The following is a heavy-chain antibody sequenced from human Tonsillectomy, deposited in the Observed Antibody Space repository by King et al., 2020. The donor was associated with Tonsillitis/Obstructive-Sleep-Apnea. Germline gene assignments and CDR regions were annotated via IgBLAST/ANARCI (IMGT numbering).Heavy chain of an antibody. D-gene: IGHD3-10*01. CDR3: AKAMVQGIIITIFDY. Sequence: VQLVESGGGLVQPGGSLRLSCAASGITFSSDAMSWVRQAPGKGLEWVSTISCGGGSTYYAVTVKGRFTISRDNSKNTLYLQMNSLRAEDTAVYYCAKAMVQGIIITIFDYWGQGTLVTVSS. CDR1: GITFSSDA. J-gene: IGHJ4*02. CDR2: ISCGGGST. V-gene: IGHV3-23*04.